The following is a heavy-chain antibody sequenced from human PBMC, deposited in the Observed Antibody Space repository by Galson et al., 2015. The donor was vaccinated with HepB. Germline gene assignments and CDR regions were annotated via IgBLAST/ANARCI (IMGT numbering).Heavy chain of an antibody. D-gene: IGHD6-13*01. J-gene: IGHJ4*02. Sequence: SLRLSCAASGFTFSSYNMNWVRQAPGKGLEWVSSISSSSSYIYYADSVKGRFTISRDNAKNSLYLQMNSLRAEDTAVYYCARVPGYISSWTSDYWGQGTLVTVSS. CDR2: ISSSSSYI. V-gene: IGHV3-21*01. CDR3: ARVPGYISSWTSDY. CDR1: GFTFSSYN.